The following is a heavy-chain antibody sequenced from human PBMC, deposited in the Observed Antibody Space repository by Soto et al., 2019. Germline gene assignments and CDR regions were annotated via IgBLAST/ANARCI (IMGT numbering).Heavy chain of an antibody. CDR1: GFTFSSYA. CDR2: ISYDGSNK. J-gene: IGHJ6*02. Sequence: QVQLVESGGGVVQPGRSLRLSCAASGFTFSSYAMHWVRQAPSKGLEWVAVISYDGSNKYYADSVKGRFTISRDNSKNTLYLQMNSLRAEDTAVYYCARVDSGSYSYYYYGMDVWGQGTTVTVSS. CDR3: ARVDSGSYSYYYYGMDV. V-gene: IGHV3-30-3*01. D-gene: IGHD1-26*01.